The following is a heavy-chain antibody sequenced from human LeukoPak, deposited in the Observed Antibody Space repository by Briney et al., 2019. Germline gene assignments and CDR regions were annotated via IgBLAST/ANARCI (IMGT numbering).Heavy chain of an antibody. Sequence: SETLSLTCAVYGGSFSGYYWSWIRQPPGKGLEWIGSIYYSGSTYYNPSLKSRVTISVDTSKNQFSLKLSSVTAADTAVYYCARDALRNSGYGLLGWGQGTLVIVSS. CDR3: ARDALRNSGYGLLG. V-gene: IGHV4-34*01. J-gene: IGHJ4*02. D-gene: IGHD5-12*01. CDR2: IYYSGST. CDR1: GGSFSGYY.